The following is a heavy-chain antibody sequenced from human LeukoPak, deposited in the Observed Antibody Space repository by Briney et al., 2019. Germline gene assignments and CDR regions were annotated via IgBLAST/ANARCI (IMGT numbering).Heavy chain of an antibody. CDR2: MYYSGST. V-gene: IGHV4-59*01. Sequence: SETLSLTCTVSGGSINNDYWSWIRQPPGNGLEWIGHMYYSGSTNYNPSLKNRVTISVDTSKNQFSLRLSSVTAADTAVYYCARDVGGGWLQSWGQGTLVTVSS. J-gene: IGHJ4*02. CDR1: GGSINNDY. D-gene: IGHD5-24*01. CDR3: ARDVGGGWLQS.